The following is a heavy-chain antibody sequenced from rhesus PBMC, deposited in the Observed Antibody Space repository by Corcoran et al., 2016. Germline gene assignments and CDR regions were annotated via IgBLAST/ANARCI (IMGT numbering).Heavy chain of an antibody. J-gene: IGHJ4*01. CDR3: AREFDQRLAY. CDR2: ISYSGST. D-gene: IGHD6-31*01. V-gene: IGHV4-122*02. CDR1: GGSISSSYYY. Sequence: QVQLQESGPGLVKPSETLSLTCAVSGGSISSSYYYWSWIRQAPGKGLGWIGYISYSGSTSYNPSLKSRVTISRDTSKNPFSLKLNSVTAADTAVYYCAREFDQRLAYWGQGVLVTVSS.